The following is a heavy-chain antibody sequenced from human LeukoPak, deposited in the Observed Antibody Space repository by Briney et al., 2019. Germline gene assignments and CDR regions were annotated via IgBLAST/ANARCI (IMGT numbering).Heavy chain of an antibody. J-gene: IGHJ5*02. V-gene: IGHV3-15*01. CDR1: GFTFSNTW. CDR2: IKSKTDGGTT. Sequence: PGGSLRLSCAASGFTFSNTWMSWVRQAPGKGLEWVGRIKSKTDGGTTDYAAPVKGRFTISRDDSKTTLYLQMNSPKTEDTAVYHCITDSPASWAPGTLVTVSS. D-gene: IGHD6-25*01. CDR3: ITDSPAS.